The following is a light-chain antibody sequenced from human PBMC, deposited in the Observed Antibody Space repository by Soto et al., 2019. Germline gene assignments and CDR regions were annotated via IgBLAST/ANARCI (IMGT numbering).Light chain of an antibody. Sequence: EIVMTQSPATLSVSPGERATLSCRASQSVSSNLAWYQQKPAQAPRLLIYAASTRATGIPARFSGSRSGTEFTLTISSLQSEDFAAYYCQQYDNWPPITFGQGTRLEIK. V-gene: IGKV3-15*01. CDR2: AAS. CDR3: QQYDNWPPIT. J-gene: IGKJ5*01. CDR1: QSVSSN.